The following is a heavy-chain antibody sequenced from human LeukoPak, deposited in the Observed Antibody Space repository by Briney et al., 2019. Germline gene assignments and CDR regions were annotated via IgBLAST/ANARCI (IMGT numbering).Heavy chain of an antibody. V-gene: IGHV3-48*03. Sequence: GGSLRLSCAASGFTFSSYEMNWVRQAPGKGLEWVSYISSSGSTIYYADSVKGRFTISRDNAKNSLYLQMNSLRAEDMAVYYCARDGIVATFDYWGQGTLVTVSS. CDR1: GFTFSSYE. J-gene: IGHJ4*02. CDR2: ISSSGSTI. D-gene: IGHD5-12*01. CDR3: ARDGIVATFDY.